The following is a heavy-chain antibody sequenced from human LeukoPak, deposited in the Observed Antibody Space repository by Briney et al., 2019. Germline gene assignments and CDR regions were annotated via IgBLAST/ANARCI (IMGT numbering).Heavy chain of an antibody. J-gene: IGHJ4*01. CDR3: ARAGFYSGWYVVDF. CDR1: GFTFSSRDW. Sequence: GGSLRLSCVASGFTFSSRDWMTWVRQRPGKGLEWVSVIYSGGNTYYADSVRGRFTISRDNSQNTLYLQMNSLRVDDTALYFCARAGFYSGWYVVDFWGHGTLVTVSS. V-gene: IGHV3-53*03. CDR2: IYSGGNT. D-gene: IGHD6-19*01.